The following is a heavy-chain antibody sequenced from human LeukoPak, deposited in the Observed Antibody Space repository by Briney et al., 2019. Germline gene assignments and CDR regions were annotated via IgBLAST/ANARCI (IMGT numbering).Heavy chain of an antibody. CDR2: INPNSGGT. Sequence: ASVKVSCKASGYTFTGYYMHWVRQAPGQGLEWMGWINPNSGGTNYAQKFQGRVTMTRDTSISTAYMELSRLRSDDTAVYYCATPRGSSSWSGDFQHWGQGTLVTVSS. D-gene: IGHD6-13*01. J-gene: IGHJ1*01. CDR1: GYTFTGYY. CDR3: ATPRGSSSWSGDFQH. V-gene: IGHV1-2*02.